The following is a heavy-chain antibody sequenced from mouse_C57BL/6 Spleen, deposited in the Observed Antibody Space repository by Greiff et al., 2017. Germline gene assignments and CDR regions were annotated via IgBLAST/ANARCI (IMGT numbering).Heavy chain of an antibody. CDR2: IYPGDGDT. D-gene: IGHD2-4*01. Sequence: VQRVESGPELVKPGASVKISCKASGYAFSSSWMNWVKQRPGKGLEWIGRIYPGDGDTNYNGKFKGKATLTADKSSSTAYMQLSSLTSEDSAVYFCAREYDYDGDWFAYWGQGTLVTVSA. CDR1: GYAFSSSW. V-gene: IGHV1-82*01. CDR3: AREYDYDGDWFAY. J-gene: IGHJ3*01.